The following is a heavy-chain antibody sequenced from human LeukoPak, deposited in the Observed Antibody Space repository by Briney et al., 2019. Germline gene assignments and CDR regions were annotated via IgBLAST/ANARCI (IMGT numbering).Heavy chain of an antibody. Sequence: SETLSLTCTVSGYSISSGYYWGWIRQPPGKGLEWIGSIYHSGSTYYNPSLKSRVTISVDTSKNQFSLKLSSVTAADTAVYYCASSHYYDTDYWGQGTLVTVSS. V-gene: IGHV4-38-2*02. CDR2: IYHSGST. CDR3: ASSHYYDTDY. D-gene: IGHD3-22*01. CDR1: GYSISSGYY. J-gene: IGHJ4*02.